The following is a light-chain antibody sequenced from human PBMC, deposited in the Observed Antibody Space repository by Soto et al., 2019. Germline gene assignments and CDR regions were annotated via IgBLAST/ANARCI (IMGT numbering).Light chain of an antibody. CDR1: SSNIGNNA. CDR2: YDD. V-gene: IGLV1-36*01. Sequence: QSVLTQPPSVSEAPRQRVTISCSGSSSNIGNNAVNWYQQLPGKAPKLLIYYDDLLPSGVSDRFSGSKSGTSASLAISGLQSEDEADYYCAVWDDSLDAEVFGGGTKLTVL. J-gene: IGLJ2*01. CDR3: AVWDDSLDAEV.